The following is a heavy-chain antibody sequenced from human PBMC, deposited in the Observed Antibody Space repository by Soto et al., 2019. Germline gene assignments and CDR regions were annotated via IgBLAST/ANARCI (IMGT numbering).Heavy chain of an antibody. J-gene: IGHJ6*02. D-gene: IGHD6-13*01. V-gene: IGHV1-3*01. CDR3: ASDKSSSWPTGGSCGMDV. CDR2: INAGNGNT. CDR1: GYTFTSYA. Sequence: QVQLVQSGAEVKKPGASVKVSCKASGYTFTSYAMHWVRQAPGQRLEWMGWINAGNGNTKYSQKFQGRVTISRDTPASTAYLELSSLRSEGTAVYYSASDKSSSWPTGGSCGMDVWGQGTTVTVSS.